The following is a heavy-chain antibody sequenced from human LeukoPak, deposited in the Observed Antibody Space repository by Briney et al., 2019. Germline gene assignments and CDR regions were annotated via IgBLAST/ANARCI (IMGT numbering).Heavy chain of an antibody. Sequence: ASVKVSCKASGYTFTGYYMRWVRQAPGQGLEWMGWINPKSGGTNYEQKFQGRVIMTRDTSISTAYMELSSLRSDDTAVYYCARHMTTANNWFDPWGQGTLVTVSS. J-gene: IGHJ5*02. V-gene: IGHV1-2*02. CDR3: ARHMTTANNWFDP. D-gene: IGHD1-1*01. CDR1: GYTFTGYY. CDR2: INPKSGGT.